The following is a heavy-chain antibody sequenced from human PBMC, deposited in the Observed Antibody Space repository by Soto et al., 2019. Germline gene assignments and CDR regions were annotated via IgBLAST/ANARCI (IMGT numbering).Heavy chain of an antibody. J-gene: IGHJ5*02. D-gene: IGHD6-19*01. Sequence: TLSLTCSVSGGSINSSSYFWGWVRQPPGKGLEWIGSIYYSGSTYYNPSLRSRVTISVDTSKNQFSLKLSSVTAADTAVFYCARHYSSGSRNWFDPWGQGTLVTVSS. CDR1: GGSINSSSYF. CDR2: IYYSGST. CDR3: ARHYSSGSRNWFDP. V-gene: IGHV4-39*01.